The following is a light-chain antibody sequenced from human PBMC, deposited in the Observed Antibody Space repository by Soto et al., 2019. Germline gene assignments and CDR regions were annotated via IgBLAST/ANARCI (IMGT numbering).Light chain of an antibody. CDR2: VTS. V-gene: IGKV1-12*01. CDR1: QGLSGS. J-gene: IGKJ5*01. CDR3: KQGHNRCLT. Sequence: IQMTQSPSSVSASVGNRVTITCRATQGLSGSLAWYQQKPGNAPKLLISVTSRLQSGVPSRFSGSASGSDFILTSDSLQTEDIATYYCKQGHNRCLTFGKGTRLEIK.